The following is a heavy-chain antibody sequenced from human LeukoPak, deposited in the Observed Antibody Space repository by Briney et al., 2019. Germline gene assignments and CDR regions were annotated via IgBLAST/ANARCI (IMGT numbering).Heavy chain of an antibody. D-gene: IGHD3-22*01. CDR3: VSGYYSDYFDY. J-gene: IGHJ4*02. Sequence: ASVKVSCKASGYTFTSYYMHWVRQSPGQGLEWMGIINPSGGSTSYAQKFQGRVTMTRDTSTSTVYMELSSLRSEDTAVYYCVSGYYSDYFDYWGQGTLVTVSS. CDR1: GYTFTSYY. CDR2: INPSGGST. V-gene: IGHV1-46*01.